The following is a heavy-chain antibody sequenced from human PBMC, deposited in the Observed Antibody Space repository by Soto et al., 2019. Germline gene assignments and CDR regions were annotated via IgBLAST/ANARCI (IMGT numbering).Heavy chain of an antibody. CDR3: ARDRGLLWFGTIDY. CDR2: IYYSGGT. CDR1: GGSVISGSYY. V-gene: IGHV4-61*01. D-gene: IGHD3-10*01. J-gene: IGHJ4*02. Sequence: ASETLSLTCTVSGGSVISGSYYWIWIRQPPGKGLEWIGYIYYSGGTNYNPSLKSRVTISVDTSKNQFSLKLSSVTAADTAVYYCARDRGLLWFGTIDYWGQGTLVTVSS.